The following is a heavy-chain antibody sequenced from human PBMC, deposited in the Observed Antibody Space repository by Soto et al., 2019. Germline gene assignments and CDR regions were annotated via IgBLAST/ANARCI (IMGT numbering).Heavy chain of an antibody. CDR3: AKLVTIVVVPAAYFDY. J-gene: IGHJ4*02. CDR2: ISGSGGST. Sequence: GGSLRLSCAASGFTFSSYAMSWVRQAPGKGLEWVSAISGSGGSTYYADSVKGRLTISRDNSKNTLYLQMNSLRAEDTAVYYCAKLVTIVVVPAAYFDYWGQGTLVTVSS. CDR1: GFTFSSYA. D-gene: IGHD2-2*01. V-gene: IGHV3-23*01.